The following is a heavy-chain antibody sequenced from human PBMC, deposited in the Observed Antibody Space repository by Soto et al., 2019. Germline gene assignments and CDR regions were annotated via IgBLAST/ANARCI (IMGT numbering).Heavy chain of an antibody. Sequence: PSETLSLTCTVSGGSISSGGYYWSWILQHPRKGLEWIGYIYYSGSTYYNPSLKSRVTISVDTSKNQFSLKLSSVTAADTAVYYCASRELWFGELFPSYDAFDIWGQGTMVTVS. J-gene: IGHJ3*02. CDR2: IYYSGST. CDR1: GGSISSGGYY. D-gene: IGHD3-10*01. V-gene: IGHV4-31*03. CDR3: ASRELWFGELFPSYDAFDI.